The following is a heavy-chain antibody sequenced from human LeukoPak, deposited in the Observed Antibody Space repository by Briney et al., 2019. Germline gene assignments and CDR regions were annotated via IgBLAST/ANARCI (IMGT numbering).Heavy chain of an antibody. CDR2: FYGSASA. CDR1: GGSINNYY. CDR3: ARGRRIVGAQRVYFDY. V-gene: IGHV4-4*07. J-gene: IGHJ4*02. Sequence: SETLSLTCIVSGGSINNYYWSWIRQPAGKGLEWIGRFYGSASATYNPSLKSRVTMSVDTSRNQFSLKLTSLTAADTAVYYCARGRRIVGAQRVYFDYWGQGTLVTVSS. D-gene: IGHD1-26*01.